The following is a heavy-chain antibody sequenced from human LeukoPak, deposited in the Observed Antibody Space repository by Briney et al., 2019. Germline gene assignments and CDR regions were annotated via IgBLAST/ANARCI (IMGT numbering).Heavy chain of an antibody. V-gene: IGHV5-51*01. CDR3: ARLARRADNWFDP. D-gene: IGHD1-26*01. CDR1: GYRFTNYW. CDR2: IYPGDSDS. J-gene: IGHJ5*02. Sequence: GESLKISCKGSGYRFTNYWIGWVRQMPGKGLEWMGIIYPGDSDSRYSPSFQGRVTISADKSITTAYLQWSSLQASDTAMYYCARLARRADNWFDPWGQGTLVTVSS.